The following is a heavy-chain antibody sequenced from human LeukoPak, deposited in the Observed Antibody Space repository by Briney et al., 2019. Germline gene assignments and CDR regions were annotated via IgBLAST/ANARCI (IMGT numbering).Heavy chain of an antibody. J-gene: IGHJ4*02. CDR3: AREDSSSTIVAY. CDR2: IKQDGSET. D-gene: IGHD3-22*01. V-gene: IGHV3-7*05. CDR1: GFTFTSYF. Sequence: GGSLRLSCAASGFTFTSYFMTWVRQAPGKGLEWVANIKQDGSETYYVDSVKGRFTIYRDNAKNSLYLQMNSLRAEDTAVYYCAREDSSSTIVAYWGQGTLVTVSS.